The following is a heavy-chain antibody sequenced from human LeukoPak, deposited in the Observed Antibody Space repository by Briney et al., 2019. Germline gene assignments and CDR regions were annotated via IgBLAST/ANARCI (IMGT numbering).Heavy chain of an antibody. CDR3: TTLFGRFP. J-gene: IGHJ5*02. Sequence: GGSLRLSCAASGFTFSNAWMTWVRQGPGKGLEWVGRIKSKTDGWTANYGARVEARFTIPRDDSENKLYLQMNSLKTEDTDVYYCTTLFGRFPWGQGTLVTVSS. V-gene: IGHV3-15*01. CDR1: GFTFSNAW. D-gene: IGHD3-16*01. CDR2: IKSKTDGWTA.